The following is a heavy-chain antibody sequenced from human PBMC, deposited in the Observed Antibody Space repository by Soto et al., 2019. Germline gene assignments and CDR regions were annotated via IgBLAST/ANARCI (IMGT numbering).Heavy chain of an antibody. V-gene: IGHV3-23*01. J-gene: IGHJ4*02. D-gene: IGHD4-17*01. Sequence: GGSMKLSCAASGLTFSIYTMNWVRQTPGKGLEWVSGINSGGRTYYADSVKGRFTISRDDSKNTLYLQIISLRAEDTAVYYCAKDLRPDGVWDFDYWGQGTLVTVSS. CDR3: AKDLRPDGVWDFDY. CDR1: GLTFSIYT. CDR2: INSGGRT.